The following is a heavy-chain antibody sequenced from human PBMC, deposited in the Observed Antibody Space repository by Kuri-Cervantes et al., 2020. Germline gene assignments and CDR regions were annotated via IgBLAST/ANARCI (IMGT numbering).Heavy chain of an antibody. CDR3: ARDLLVLRYFDWLFNDAFDI. V-gene: IGHV3-48*01. Sequence: GESLKISCAASGFTFSSYSMNWVRQAPGKGLEWVSYISSSSSTIYYADSVKGRFTISRDNAKNSLYLQMNSPRAEDTAVYYCARDLLVLRYFDWLFNDAFDIWGQGTMVTVSS. J-gene: IGHJ3*02. CDR1: GFTFSSYS. D-gene: IGHD3-9*01. CDR2: ISSSSSTI.